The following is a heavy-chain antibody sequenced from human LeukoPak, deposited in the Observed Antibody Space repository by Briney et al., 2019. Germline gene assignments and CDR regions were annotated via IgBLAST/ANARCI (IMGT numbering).Heavy chain of an antibody. CDR3: AKADGDYPDAFDI. CDR2: IKQDGSEK. CDR1: GFTFSSYW. D-gene: IGHD4-17*01. J-gene: IGHJ3*02. V-gene: IGHV3-7*01. Sequence: GGSLRLSCAASGFTFSSYWMSWVRQAPGKGLEWVANIKQDGSEKYYVDSVEGRFTISRDNAKNSLYLQMNSLRAEDTAVYYCAKADGDYPDAFDIWGQGTMVTVSS.